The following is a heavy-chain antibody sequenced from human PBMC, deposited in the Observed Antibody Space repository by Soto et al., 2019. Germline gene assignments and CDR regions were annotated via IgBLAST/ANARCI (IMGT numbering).Heavy chain of an antibody. CDR3: ATIMVRGVIILTYWFDP. CDR2: FDPEDGET. V-gene: IGHV1-24*01. CDR1: GYTLTELS. J-gene: IGHJ5*02. Sequence: ASVKVSCKVSGYTLTELSMHWVRQAPGKGLEWMGGFDPEDGETIYAQKFQGRVTMTEDTSTDTAYMELSSLRSEDTAVYYCATIMVRGVIILTYWFDPWGQGTLVTVSS. D-gene: IGHD3-10*01.